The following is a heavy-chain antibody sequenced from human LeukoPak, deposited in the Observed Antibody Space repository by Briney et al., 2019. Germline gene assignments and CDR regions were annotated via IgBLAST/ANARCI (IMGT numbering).Heavy chain of an antibody. CDR2: IYYSGST. V-gene: IGHV4-30-4*01. D-gene: IGHD3-10*01. J-gene: IGHJ6*02. Sequence: PSETLSPTCTVSGGSISSGDYYWSWIRQPPGKGLEWIGYIYYSGSTYYNPSLKSRVTISVDTSKNQFSLKLSSVTAADTAVYYCAREGITMVRGGSMDVWGQGTTVTVSS. CDR3: AREGITMVRGGSMDV. CDR1: GGSISSGDYY.